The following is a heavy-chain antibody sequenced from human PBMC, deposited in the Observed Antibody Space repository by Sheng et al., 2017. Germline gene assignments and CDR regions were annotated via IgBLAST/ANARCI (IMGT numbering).Heavy chain of an antibody. CDR2: ISYDGSET. Sequence: QVQLVESGGGVVQPGRSLRLSCAASGFTFNNHPMHWVRQAPGKGLECVGVISYDGSETYYADSVKGRFTISRDNSKNTFYLQMNSLRAEDTAVYYCARGGSSGSRDYYYYYMDVWGQGTTVTVSS. D-gene: IGHD3-10*01. CDR1: GFTFNNHP. CDR3: ARGGSSGSRDYYYYYMDV. V-gene: IGHV3-30*04. J-gene: IGHJ6*03.